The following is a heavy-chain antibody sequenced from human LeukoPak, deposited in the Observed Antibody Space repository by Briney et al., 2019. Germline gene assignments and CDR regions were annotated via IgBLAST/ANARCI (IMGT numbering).Heavy chain of an antibody. CDR2: INHSGST. CDR1: GGSFSGYY. Sequence: SETLSLTCAAYGGSFSGYYWSWIRQPPGKGLEWIGEINHSGSTNYNPSLKSRVTISVDTSKNQFSLKLSSVTAADTAVYYCARGLGRYCTNGVCYTGYFDLWGRGTLVTVSS. J-gene: IGHJ2*01. V-gene: IGHV4-34*01. D-gene: IGHD2-8*01. CDR3: ARGLGRYCTNGVCYTGYFDL.